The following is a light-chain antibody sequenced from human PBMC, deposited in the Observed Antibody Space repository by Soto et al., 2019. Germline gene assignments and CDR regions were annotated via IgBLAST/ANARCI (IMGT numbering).Light chain of an antibody. CDR2: DTS. J-gene: IGKJ4*01. CDR3: QYQGT. CDR1: QSVGRRY. V-gene: IGKV3-20*01. Sequence: IVLTQSPGTLSLSPGERATLSCRASQSVGRRYLAWYQQRPGQAPRLLIYDTSERASDIPDRFSGSGSGTDFTLTISRLVPDDFAVYYCQYQGTFGGGTKGEIK.